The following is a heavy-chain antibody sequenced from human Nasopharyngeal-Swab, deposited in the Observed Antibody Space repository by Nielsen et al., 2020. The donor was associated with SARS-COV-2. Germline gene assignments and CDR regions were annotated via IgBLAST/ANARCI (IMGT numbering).Heavy chain of an antibody. J-gene: IGHJ6*03. V-gene: IGHV1-69*01. CDR2: IIPIFGTA. D-gene: IGHD4-11*01. Sequence: WVRQAPGQGLEWMGGIIPIFGTANYAQKFQGRVTITADESTSTAYMELSSLRSEDTAVYYCAGGKPPDDYSNYEGRPSILYCYYMDVWGKGTTVTVSS. CDR3: AGGKPPDDYSNYEGRPSILYCYYMDV.